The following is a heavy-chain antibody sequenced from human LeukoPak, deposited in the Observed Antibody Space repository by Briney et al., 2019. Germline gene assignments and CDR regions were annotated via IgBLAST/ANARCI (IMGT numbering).Heavy chain of an antibody. Sequence: SETLSLTCAVYGGSFSGYYWSWIRQPPGKGLEWIGEINHSGSTNYNPSLKSRVTISVDTSKNRFSLKLSSVTAADTAVYYCARDRGYSSSWYSSFDYWGQGTLVTVSS. CDR3: ARDRGYSSSWYSSFDY. CDR1: GGSFSGYY. D-gene: IGHD6-13*01. CDR2: INHSGST. V-gene: IGHV4-34*01. J-gene: IGHJ4*02.